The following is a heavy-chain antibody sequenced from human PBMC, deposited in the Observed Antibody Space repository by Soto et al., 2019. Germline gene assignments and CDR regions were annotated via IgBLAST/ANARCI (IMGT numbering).Heavy chain of an antibody. V-gene: IGHV1-58*02. Sequence: SVKVSCKASGFTFTSSAIQWVRQARGQRLEWIGWIVVGSGNTNYAQKFQERVTITRDMSTSTAYMELSSLRSEDTAVYYCALGDYDYVWGSYPFDYWGQGTLVTVSS. CDR2: IVVGSGNT. CDR3: ALGDYDYVWGSYPFDY. D-gene: IGHD3-16*02. J-gene: IGHJ4*02. CDR1: GFTFTSSA.